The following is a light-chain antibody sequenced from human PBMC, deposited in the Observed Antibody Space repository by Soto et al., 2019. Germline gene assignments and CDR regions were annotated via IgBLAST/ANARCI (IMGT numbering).Light chain of an antibody. CDR3: QQYGSSPPWT. CDR1: QIVNIGY. CDR2: GIS. J-gene: IGKJ1*01. V-gene: IGKV3-20*01. Sequence: IILRQSPDTLSLSTEGRSTLSCRTIQIVNIGYLAWYQQKPGQAPRLLIYGISARATGSPIRLSGSGSGTDFTLTISRLEPEDFAVYYCQQYGSSPPWTFGQGTKVDIK.